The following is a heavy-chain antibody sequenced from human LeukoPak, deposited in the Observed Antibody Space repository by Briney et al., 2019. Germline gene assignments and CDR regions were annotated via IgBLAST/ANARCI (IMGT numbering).Heavy chain of an antibody. J-gene: IGHJ4*02. Sequence: GGSLRLSCAASGFTFSSYAMHWVRQAPGKGLEWVAVISYDGSNKYYADSVKGRFTISRDNSKNTLYLQMNSLRAEDTAVYYCVAQPTADSSGYCYFDYWGQGTLVTVSS. V-gene: IGHV3-30*04. CDR1: GFTFSSYA. D-gene: IGHD3-22*01. CDR2: ISYDGSNK. CDR3: VAQPTADSSGYCYFDY.